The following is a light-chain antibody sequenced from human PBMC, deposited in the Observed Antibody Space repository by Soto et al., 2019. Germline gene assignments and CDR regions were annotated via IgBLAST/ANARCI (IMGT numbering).Light chain of an antibody. V-gene: IGLV2-14*01. CDR3: TSYTNRGGHRL. CDR2: EIV. J-gene: IGLJ6*01. CDR1: SDDIDAYDH. Sequence: QSALTQPASVSGSPGQPITSSCTGTSDDIDAYDHHSWFQQYPGEAPKIIIYEIVHRPSGISNRFSGFKSGNIAYLTIFGLQAEDEADYYGTSYTNRGGHRLFGSRSQVTVL.